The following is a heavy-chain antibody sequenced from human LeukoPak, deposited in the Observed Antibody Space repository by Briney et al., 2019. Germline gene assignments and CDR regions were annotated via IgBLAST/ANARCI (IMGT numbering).Heavy chain of an antibody. CDR3: ARGSSAARPNFDY. D-gene: IGHD6-6*01. J-gene: IGHJ4*02. Sequence: PSETLSLTCTVSGYSISSGYYWGWIRQPPGKGLEWIGSIYYSGITYYNSSLKSRVTISVDMSKNQFSLKLNSVTAADTAVYYCARGSSAARPNFDYWGQGTLVTVSS. CDR1: GYSISSGYY. CDR2: IYYSGIT. V-gene: IGHV4-38-2*02.